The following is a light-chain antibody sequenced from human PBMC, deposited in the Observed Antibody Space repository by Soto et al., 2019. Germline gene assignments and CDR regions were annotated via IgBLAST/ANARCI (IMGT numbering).Light chain of an antibody. CDR1: GSDVGGYNL. CDR3: CSYAVKRRYV. Sequence: QSVLTQPASVSGSPGQSITISCTGTGSDVGGYNLVSWYQQLPGKAPQLIIFEGSQRPSGFSTRFSASKSGNTASLTISGLQAEDEADYLCCSYAVKRRYVFGIGTKLTVL. V-gene: IGLV2-23*01. CDR2: EGS. J-gene: IGLJ1*01.